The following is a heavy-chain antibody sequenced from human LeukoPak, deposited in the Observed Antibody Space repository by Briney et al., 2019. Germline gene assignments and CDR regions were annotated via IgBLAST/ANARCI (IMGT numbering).Heavy chain of an antibody. Sequence: GASVKVSCKASGYTFTGYYMHWVRQAPGQGLEWMGWINPNIGDTNYAQKFQGRVTMTRDTSTSTAYLELSRLRSDDTAVYYCARDRAIAVASFSYYYGMDVWGQGPTVTVSS. D-gene: IGHD6-19*01. CDR1: GYTFTGYY. CDR3: ARDRAIAVASFSYYYGMDV. CDR2: INPNIGDT. J-gene: IGHJ6*02. V-gene: IGHV1-2*02.